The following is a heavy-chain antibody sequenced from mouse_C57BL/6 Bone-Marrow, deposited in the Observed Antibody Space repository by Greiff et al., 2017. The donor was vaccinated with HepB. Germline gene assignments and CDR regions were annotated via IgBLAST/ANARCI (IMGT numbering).Heavy chain of an antibody. CDR1: GFTFSDYG. J-gene: IGHJ4*01. CDR2: ISNLAYSI. V-gene: IGHV5-15*01. CDR3: ARQGYYGSSSYYAMDY. D-gene: IGHD1-1*01. Sequence: DVKLVESGGGLVQPGGSLKLSCAASGFTFSDYGMAWVRQAPRKGPEWVAFISNLAYSIYYADTVTGRFTISRENAKNTLYLEMSSLRSEDTAMYYCARQGYYGSSSYYAMDYWGQGTSVTVSS.